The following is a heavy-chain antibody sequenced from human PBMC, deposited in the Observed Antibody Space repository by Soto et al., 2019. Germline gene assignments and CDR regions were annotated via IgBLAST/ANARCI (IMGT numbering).Heavy chain of an antibody. CDR3: ARGRFKYYDSSGYYHLDY. J-gene: IGHJ4*02. CDR2: IYYSGST. Sequence: PSETLSLTCTVSGGPISSYYWSWIRQPPGKGLEWIGYIYYSGSTNYNPSLKSRVTISVDTSKNQFSLKLSSVTAADTAVYYCARGRFKYYDSSGYYHLDYWGQGTLVTVSS. CDR1: GGPISSYY. V-gene: IGHV4-59*01. D-gene: IGHD3-22*01.